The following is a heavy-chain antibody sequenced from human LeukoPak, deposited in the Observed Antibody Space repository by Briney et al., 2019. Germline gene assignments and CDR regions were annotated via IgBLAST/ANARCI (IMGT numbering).Heavy chain of an antibody. CDR1: GGSISSSRDY. CDR2: IYYSGST. Sequence: SETLSLTCTVSGGSISSSRDYWAWIRQPPGKGLEWIGSIYYSGSTYYNPSLKSRVTISVDTSKNQFSLKLSSVTAADTAVYYCARRHYYYYYMDVWGKGTTVTVSS. CDR3: ARRHYYYYYMDV. V-gene: IGHV4-39*07. J-gene: IGHJ6*03.